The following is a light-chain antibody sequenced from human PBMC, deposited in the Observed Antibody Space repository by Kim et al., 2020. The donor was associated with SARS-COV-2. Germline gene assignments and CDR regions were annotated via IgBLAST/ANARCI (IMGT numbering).Light chain of an antibody. CDR3: MQSTQFPWT. Sequence: DIVMTQTPLSSPVTLGQPASISCRSSQGLVHSDGDTYLNWLQQRPGQSPRLLIYKISKRFSGVPDRFSGSGAGTDFTLKISRVEAEDVGVYYCMQSTQFPWTFDQGTKVDIK. CDR2: KIS. V-gene: IGKV2-24*01. J-gene: IGKJ1*01. CDR1: QGLVHSDGDTY.